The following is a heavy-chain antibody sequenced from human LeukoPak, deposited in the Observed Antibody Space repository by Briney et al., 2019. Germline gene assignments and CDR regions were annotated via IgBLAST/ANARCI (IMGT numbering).Heavy chain of an antibody. J-gene: IGHJ4*02. CDR3: ARDRHGYNSGGFDY. V-gene: IGHV1-18*01. CDR2: ISADNGNT. Sequence: ASVKVSCKASGYTFTSYAISWVRQAPGQGLEWMGWISADNGNTDYAQRFQGRVTMTTDTSTSTAYMELRSLRSEDTAVYYCARDRHGYNSGGFDYWGQGTLVTVSS. CDR1: GYTFTSYA. D-gene: IGHD5-24*01.